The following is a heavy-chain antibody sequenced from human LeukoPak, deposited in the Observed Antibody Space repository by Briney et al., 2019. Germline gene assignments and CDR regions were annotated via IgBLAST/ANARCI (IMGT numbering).Heavy chain of an antibody. CDR1: GFRFSDYY. D-gene: IGHD6-13*01. CDR3: ARIGSSWPNWFDP. CDR2: ITSSGSTI. V-gene: IGHV3-11*01. Sequence: GVSLRLSCAASGFRFSDYYMTWIRQAPGKGLEWVSHITSSGSTIHYADSVKGRFTISRDNAKNSLYLQMSSLRAEDTAVYYCARIGSSWPNWFDPWGQGTLVTVSS. J-gene: IGHJ5*02.